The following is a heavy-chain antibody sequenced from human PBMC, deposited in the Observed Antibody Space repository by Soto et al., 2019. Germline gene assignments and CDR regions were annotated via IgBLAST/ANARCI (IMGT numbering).Heavy chain of an antibody. CDR1: GGSFSGYY. CDR3: ASNSGRREDY. Sequence: QVQLQQWGAGLLKPSETLSLTCAVYGGSFSGYYWSWIRQPPGKGLEWIGEINHSGSTNYNPSLKXXVXIXXDTSKNQFSLKLSSVTAADTAVYYCASNSGRREDYWGQGTLVTVSS. CDR2: INHSGST. J-gene: IGHJ4*02. D-gene: IGHD6-19*01. V-gene: IGHV4-34*01.